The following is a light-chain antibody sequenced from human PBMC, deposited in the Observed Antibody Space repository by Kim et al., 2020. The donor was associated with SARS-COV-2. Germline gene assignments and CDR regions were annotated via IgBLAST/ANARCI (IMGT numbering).Light chain of an antibody. J-gene: IGLJ2*01. V-gene: IGLV2-11*01. Sequence: QSALTQPRSVSGSPGQSVTISCTGTSSDVGAYKYVSWYQQHPDRAPKLMIYDVNDRPSGVPDRFSGSKSGNTASLTIPGLQAEDEADYYCCSYAGGYSHVLFGGGTQLTVL. CDR1: SSDVGAYKY. CDR3: CSYAGGYSHVL. CDR2: DVN.